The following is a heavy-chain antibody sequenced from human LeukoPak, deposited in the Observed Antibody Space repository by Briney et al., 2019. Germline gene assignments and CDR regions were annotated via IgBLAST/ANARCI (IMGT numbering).Heavy chain of an antibody. CDR3: ANFVDTSMGGNDY. CDR1: GFTFSSHA. V-gene: IGHV3-23*01. CDR2: ISADSYYT. D-gene: IGHD5-18*01. Sequence: GGSLRLSCAASGFTFSSHAMSWVRQAPGKGLEWVSAISADSYYTYYADSVQGRFTISRDNSKNTLYLQMNGLRAEDTALYYCANFVDTSMGGNDYWGQGTLVTVSS. J-gene: IGHJ4*02.